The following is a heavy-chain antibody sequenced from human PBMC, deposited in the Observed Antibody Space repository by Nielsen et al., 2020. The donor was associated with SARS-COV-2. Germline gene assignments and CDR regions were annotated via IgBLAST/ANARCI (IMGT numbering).Heavy chain of an antibody. CDR3: ARESGVGELLGVSFDC. D-gene: IGHD3-10*01. V-gene: IGHV3-21*01. CDR1: GFTFSSYS. Sequence: GGSLRLSCAASGFTFSSYSMNWVRQAPGKGLEWVSSISSSSSYIYYADSVKGRFTISRDNAKNSLYLQMNSLRAEDTAVYYCARESGVGELLGVSFDCWGQGTLVTVSS. CDR2: ISSSSSYI. J-gene: IGHJ4*02.